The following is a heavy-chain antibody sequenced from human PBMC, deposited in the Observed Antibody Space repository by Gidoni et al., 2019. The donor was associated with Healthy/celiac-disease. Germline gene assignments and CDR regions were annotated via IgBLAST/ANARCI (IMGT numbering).Heavy chain of an antibody. CDR3: ARDMVRGVNPYYYYGMDV. J-gene: IGHJ6*02. CDR1: GFPFSSYS. V-gene: IGHV3-21*01. Sequence: EVQLVESCVSPIKPGGSLRLSCAASGFPFSSYSMNWVRQAPGEGLEWVSSISSSSSYIYYADSVKGRFTISRDNAKNSLYLQMNSLRAEDTAVYYCARDMVRGVNPYYYYGMDVWGQGTTVTVSS. D-gene: IGHD3-10*01. CDR2: ISSSSSYI.